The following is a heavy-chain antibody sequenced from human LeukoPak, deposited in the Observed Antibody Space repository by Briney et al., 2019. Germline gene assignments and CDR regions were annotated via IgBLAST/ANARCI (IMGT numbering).Heavy chain of an antibody. Sequence: SETLSLTCTVSGGSISSYYWSWIRQPPGKGLEWIGYTYYSGSTNYNPSLKSRVTISVDTSKNQFSLKLSSVTAADTAVYYCARQADYYDSSGYYSAGFVIDYWGQGTLVTVSS. D-gene: IGHD3-22*01. V-gene: IGHV4-59*08. CDR2: TYYSGST. J-gene: IGHJ4*02. CDR1: GGSISSYY. CDR3: ARQADYYDSSGYYSAGFVIDY.